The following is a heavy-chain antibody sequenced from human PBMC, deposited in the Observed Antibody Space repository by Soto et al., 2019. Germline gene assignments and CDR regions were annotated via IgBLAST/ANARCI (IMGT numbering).Heavy chain of an antibody. CDR2: IDWDDDK. Sequence: GSGPTLVNPTQTLTLTCTFSGFSLSTSGMRVSWIRQPPGEALEWLARIDWDDDKFYSTSLKTRLTISKDTSKNQVVLTMTNMDPVDTATYYCARISSSWSNFDYWGQGXLVTVSS. CDR3: ARISSSWSNFDY. J-gene: IGHJ4*02. D-gene: IGHD6-13*01. V-gene: IGHV2-70*04. CDR1: GFSLSTSGMR.